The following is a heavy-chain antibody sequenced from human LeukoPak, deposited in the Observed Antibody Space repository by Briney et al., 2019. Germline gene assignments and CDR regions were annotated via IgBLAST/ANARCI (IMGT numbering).Heavy chain of an antibody. V-gene: IGHV4-34*01. D-gene: IGHD3-10*01. CDR1: GGSFSGYY. CDR2: INHSGST. Sequence: SETLSLTCAVYGGSFSGYYWSWIRQPPGKGLEWIGEINHSGSTNYNPSLKSRVTIPVDTSKNQFSLKLSSVTAADTAVCYCARGLGGSGSYSEPYFDYWGQGTLVTVSS. CDR3: ARGLGGSGSYSEPYFDY. J-gene: IGHJ4*02.